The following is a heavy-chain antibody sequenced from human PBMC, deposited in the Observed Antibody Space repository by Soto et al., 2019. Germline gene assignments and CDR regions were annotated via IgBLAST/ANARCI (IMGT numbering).Heavy chain of an antibody. J-gene: IGHJ4*02. D-gene: IGHD3-10*01. CDR3: VRVRGGGTYHFDY. Sequence: EVQLVESGGGLVQPGGSLRLSCAASGFTFSDHYMDWVRQAPGKGLEWVGRTRNKANSYTTEYAASVKGRFTISRDDSNNSIYLQMNSLKTDDTAVYYCVRVRGGGTYHFDYWGQGTLVTVSS. CDR1: GFTFSDHY. V-gene: IGHV3-72*01. CDR2: TRNKANSYTT.